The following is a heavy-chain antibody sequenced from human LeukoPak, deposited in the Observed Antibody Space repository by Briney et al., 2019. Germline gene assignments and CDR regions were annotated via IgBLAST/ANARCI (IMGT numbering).Heavy chain of an antibody. V-gene: IGHV4-38-2*02. CDR3: VTDPTGYCSTASCYTAY. D-gene: IGHD2-2*02. CDR1: GYFISDGYY. J-gene: IGHJ4*02. CDR2: LYHSGST. Sequence: SETLSLTCTVSGYFISDGYYWGWIRQPPGKGLEWIGSLYHSGSTYYNPSLRSRVTISLDTSKNQFSLKLSSVTTADTAVYYCVTDPTGYCSTASCYTAYWGQGTLVTVSS.